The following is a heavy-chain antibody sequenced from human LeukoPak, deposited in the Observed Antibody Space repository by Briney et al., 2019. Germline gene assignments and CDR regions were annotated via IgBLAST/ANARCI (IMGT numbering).Heavy chain of an antibody. V-gene: IGHV3-7*01. D-gene: IGHD3-22*01. J-gene: IGHJ6*03. CDR1: GFTFSSYW. CDR3: ARDSDSPGYYSYDYYYMDV. Sequence: PGGSLRLSCVASGFTFSSYWMSWVRQAPGRGLEWVANIKQDGSEKYYVDSVKGRFTISRDNAKNSLYLQMNSLRAEDTAVFYCARDSDSPGYYSYDYYYMDVWGKGTTVTVSS. CDR2: IKQDGSEK.